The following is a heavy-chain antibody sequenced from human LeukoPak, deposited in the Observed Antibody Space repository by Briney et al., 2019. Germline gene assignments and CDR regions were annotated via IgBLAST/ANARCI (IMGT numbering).Heavy chain of an antibody. CDR3: ARSPGIAVAGINYYYYYMDV. V-gene: IGHV4-59*01. CDR2: IYYSGST. Sequence: SETLSLTCTVSGGSISSYYWSWIRQPPGKGLEWIGYIYYSGSTNYNPSLKSRVTISVDTSKNQFSLKLSSVTAADTAVYYCARSPGIAVAGINYYYYYMDVWGKGTTVTISS. D-gene: IGHD6-19*01. CDR1: GGSISSYY. J-gene: IGHJ6*03.